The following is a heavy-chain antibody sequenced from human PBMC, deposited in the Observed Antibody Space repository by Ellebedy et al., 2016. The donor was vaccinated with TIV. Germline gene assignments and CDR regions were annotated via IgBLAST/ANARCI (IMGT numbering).Heavy chain of an antibody. CDR2: LYYTGST. CDR3: VSSVSKDAFDL. V-gene: IGHV4-59*01. CDR1: GGSLSDNY. J-gene: IGHJ3*01. D-gene: IGHD5/OR15-5a*01. Sequence: SETLSLTCAVSGGSLSDNYWTWIRQPPGKGLEWIGYLYYTGSTNYNPSLKSRVTISVNTPRNQFSLKLSSVTAADTAVYYCVSSVSKDAFDLWGQGTMVTVSS.